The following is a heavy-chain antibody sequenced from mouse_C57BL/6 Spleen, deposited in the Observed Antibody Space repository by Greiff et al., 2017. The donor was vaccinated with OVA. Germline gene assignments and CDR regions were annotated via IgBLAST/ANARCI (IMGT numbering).Heavy chain of an antibody. Sequence: EVQLVESGGGLVKPGGSLKLSCAASGFTFSDYGMHWVRQAPEKGLEWVAYISSGSSTIYYADTVKGRFTISRDNAKNTLFLQMTSLRSEDTAMYYCARESEITGTAFAYWGQGTLVTVSA. D-gene: IGHD4-1*01. CDR1: GFTFSDYG. V-gene: IGHV5-17*01. CDR3: ARESEITGTAFAY. J-gene: IGHJ3*01. CDR2: ISSGSSTI.